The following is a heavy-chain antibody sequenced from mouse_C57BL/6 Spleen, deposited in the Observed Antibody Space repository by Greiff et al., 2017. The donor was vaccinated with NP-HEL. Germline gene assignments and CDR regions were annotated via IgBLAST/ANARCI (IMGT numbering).Heavy chain of an antibody. D-gene: IGHD1-1*01. Sequence: QVQLQQSGAELVRPGASVTLSCKASGYTFTDYEMHWVKQTPVHGLEWIGAIDPETGGTAYNQKFKGKAILTADKSSSTAYMELRSRTSEYAAVYYCTRWIATVVAKDAMDYWGQGTSVTVSS. CDR1: GYTFTDYE. CDR2: IDPETGGT. V-gene: IGHV1-15*01. CDR3: TRWIATVVAKDAMDY. J-gene: IGHJ4*01.